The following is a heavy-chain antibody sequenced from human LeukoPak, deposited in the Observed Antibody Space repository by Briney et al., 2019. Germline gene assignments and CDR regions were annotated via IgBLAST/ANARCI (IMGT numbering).Heavy chain of an antibody. CDR2: IWYDGSNK. J-gene: IGHJ4*02. CDR3: ARDGVGATTYDY. V-gene: IGHV3-33*01. CDR1: GFTFSSYG. Sequence: GGSLRLSCAASGFTFSSYGMHWVRQAPGKGLEWVAVIWYDGSNKYYADSVKGRFTISRDNSKNTLYLQMNSLRAEDTAVYYCARDGVGATTYDYWGQGTLVTVSS. D-gene: IGHD1-26*01.